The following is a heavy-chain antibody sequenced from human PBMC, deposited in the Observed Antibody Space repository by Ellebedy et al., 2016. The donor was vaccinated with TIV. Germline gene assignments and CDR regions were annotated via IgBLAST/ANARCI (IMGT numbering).Heavy chain of an antibody. CDR2: INPSDGST. CDR1: GYTFTDYH. Sequence: ASVKVSXXTSGYTFTDYHMQWVRQAPGQGLEWLGIINPSDGSTTYAQNLQGRVTLTRDTSTSTVYMELSSLRSEDTAVYYCASEIVLEIGANGFDIWGQGTMVTVSS. CDR3: ASEIVLEIGANGFDI. D-gene: IGHD2/OR15-2a*01. V-gene: IGHV1-46*04. J-gene: IGHJ3*02.